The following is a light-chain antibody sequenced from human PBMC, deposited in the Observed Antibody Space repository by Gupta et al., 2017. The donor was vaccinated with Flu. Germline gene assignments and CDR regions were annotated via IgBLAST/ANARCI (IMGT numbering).Light chain of an antibody. Sequence: QLVLTQSPSASASLGASVNLTCTLSSGHSSHAIAWHQQQPETGPRYLMKVNSDGSYSKGDGIPDRFSGSSSGAERHLTISSLQSEDEADYYCQTWGAGNRVFGGGTKLTVL. CDR3: QTWGAGNRV. CDR2: VNSDGSY. V-gene: IGLV4-69*01. CDR1: SGHSSHA. J-gene: IGLJ3*02.